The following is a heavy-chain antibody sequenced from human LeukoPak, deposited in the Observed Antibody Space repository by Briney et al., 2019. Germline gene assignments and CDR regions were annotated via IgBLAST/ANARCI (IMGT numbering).Heavy chain of an antibody. J-gene: IGHJ6*02. V-gene: IGHV4-59*08. D-gene: IGHD3/OR15-3a*01. CDR3: ARARTRQYYYYGMDV. CDR1: GGSINIYY. CDR2: IYYSGST. Sequence: PSETLSLTCTVSGGSINIYYWSWLRQPPGKGLEWIGYIYYSGSTNYNPSLKSRVTISVDTSKNQFSLKLSSVTAADTAVYYCARARTRQYYYYGMDVWGQGTTVTVSS.